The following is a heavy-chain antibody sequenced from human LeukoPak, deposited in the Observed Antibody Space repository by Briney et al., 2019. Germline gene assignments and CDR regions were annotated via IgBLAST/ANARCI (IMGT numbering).Heavy chain of an antibody. CDR2: ITFSSSIV. Sequence: GGSLRLSCAASGFTFSSYSMNWVRQAPGKGLEWVSYITFSSSIVYYADSVKGRFTISRDNSKNTLYLQMNSLRAEDTAVYYCAKLPYVWGSYFDYWGQGTLVTVSS. CDR1: GFTFSSYS. V-gene: IGHV3-48*01. D-gene: IGHD3-16*01. J-gene: IGHJ4*02. CDR3: AKLPYVWGSYFDY.